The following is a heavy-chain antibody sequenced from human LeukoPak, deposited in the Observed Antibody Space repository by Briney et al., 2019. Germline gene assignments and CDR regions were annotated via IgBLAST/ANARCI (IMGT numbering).Heavy chain of an antibody. J-gene: IGHJ5*02. CDR3: VRSSASSGPNCFDP. CDR2: ISSDGDSP. CDR1: GFTFSTYA. V-gene: IGHV3-64D*09. Sequence: GGSLRLSCSASGFTFSTYAMHWVRQAPGKGLEYVSAISSDGDSPYNADSVKGRFTISRDNSKNTLYLQMSSLRTEDTAVYYCVRSSASSGPNCFDPWGQGTLVTVSS. D-gene: IGHD3-10*01.